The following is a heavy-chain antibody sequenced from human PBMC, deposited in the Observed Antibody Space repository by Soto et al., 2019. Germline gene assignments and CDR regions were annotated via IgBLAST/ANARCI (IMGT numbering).Heavy chain of an antibody. CDR1: GDSVSTNTAA. CDR2: TYYRSKWYN. J-gene: IGHJ3*02. CDR3: VRTQYSGSYDAFDI. V-gene: IGHV6-1*01. Sequence: SQTLSLTCAISGDSVSTNTAAWNWIRQSPSRGLEWLGRTYYRSKWYNDYAVSVKSRITIDPDTSKNQFSLQLNSVTPEDTVVYYCVRTQYSGSYDAFDIWGQGTTVTVSS. D-gene: IGHD6-6*01.